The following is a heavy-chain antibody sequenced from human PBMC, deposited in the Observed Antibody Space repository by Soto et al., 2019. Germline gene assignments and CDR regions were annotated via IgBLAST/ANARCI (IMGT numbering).Heavy chain of an antibody. CDR3: ARHLNGDFWSGYLQNFDY. CDR2: IYYSGST. J-gene: IGHJ4*02. CDR1: GGSISSSSYY. D-gene: IGHD3-3*01. V-gene: IGHV4-39*01. Sequence: QLQLQESGPGLVKPSETLSLTCTVSGGSISSSSYYWGWIRQPPGKGLEWIGSIYYSGSTYYNPSLKSRVTISVDTSKNRFSLKLSSVTAADTAVYYCARHLNGDFWSGYLQNFDYWGQGTLVTVSS.